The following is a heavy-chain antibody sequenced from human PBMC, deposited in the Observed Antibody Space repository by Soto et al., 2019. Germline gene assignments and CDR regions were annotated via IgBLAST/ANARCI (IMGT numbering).Heavy chain of an antibody. J-gene: IGHJ4*02. V-gene: IGHV1-69*01. CDR2: IIPIFATV. CDR3: ARGGRGYSSAPRYYFDY. Sequence: QVQLVQSGSEVKKPGSSVKVSCKASGGSFSSNPISWVRQAPGQGLEWMAGIIPIFATVHYAQKFEGRVTITADESTSTAYLELTRLRSEDTAGNFCARGGRGYSSAPRYYFDYWGQGTLVTVSS. CDR1: GGSFSSNP. D-gene: IGHD5-18*01.